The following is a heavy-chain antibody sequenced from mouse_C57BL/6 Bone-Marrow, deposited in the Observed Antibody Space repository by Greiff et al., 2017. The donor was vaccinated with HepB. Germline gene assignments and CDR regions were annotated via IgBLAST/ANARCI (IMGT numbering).Heavy chain of an antibody. V-gene: IGHV14-4*01. CDR1: GFNIKDDY. CDR3: TTSGTAQATYFED. CDR2: IDPENGDT. D-gene: IGHD3-2*02. J-gene: IGHJ2*01. Sequence: VQLQQSGAELVRPGASVKLSCTASGFNIKDDYMHWVKQRPEQGLEWIGWIDPENGDTEYASKFQGKATITADTSSNTAYLQLSSLTSEDTAVYYCTTSGTAQATYFEDWGQGTTLTVSS.